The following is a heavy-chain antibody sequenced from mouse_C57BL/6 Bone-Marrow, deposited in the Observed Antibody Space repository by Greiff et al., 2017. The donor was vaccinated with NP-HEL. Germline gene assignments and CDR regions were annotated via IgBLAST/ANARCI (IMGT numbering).Heavy chain of an antibody. J-gene: IGHJ3*01. CDR2: IWGDGRT. CDR3: AKLVITTVVAPFAY. CDR1: GFSLTSYG. D-gene: IGHD1-1*01. Sequence: VQLQESGPGLVAPSQSLSITCTVPGFSLTSYGVSWVRQPPGKGLEWLGVIWGDGRTNYHSALISRLSISKDNSKSQVVLKLNSLQTDDTATYYCAKLVITTVVAPFAYWGQGTLVTVSA. V-gene: IGHV2-3*01.